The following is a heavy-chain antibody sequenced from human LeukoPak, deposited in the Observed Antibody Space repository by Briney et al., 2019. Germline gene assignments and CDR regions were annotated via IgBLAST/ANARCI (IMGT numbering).Heavy chain of an antibody. D-gene: IGHD5-18*01. CDR3: ARAGCSYGYDYYYYMDV. CDR2: IYTSGST. CDR1: GGSISSYY. V-gene: IGHV4-4*07. J-gene: IGHJ6*03. Sequence: SETLSLTCTVSGGSISSYYWSWIRQPAGKGLEWIGRIYTSGSTNYNPSLKSRVTMSVDTSKNQFSLKLSSVTAADTAVYYCARAGCSYGYDYYYYMDVWGKGTTVTVSS.